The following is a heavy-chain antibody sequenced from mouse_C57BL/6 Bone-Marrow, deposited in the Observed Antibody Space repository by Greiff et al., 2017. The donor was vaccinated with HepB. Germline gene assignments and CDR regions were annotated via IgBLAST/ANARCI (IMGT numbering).Heavy chain of an antibody. CDR3: ARGGPTIVTTWYFDV. Sequence: EVNVVESGGGLVKPGGSLKLSCAASGFTFSSYAMSWVRQTPEKRLEWVATISDGGSYTYYPDNVKGRFTISRDNAKNNLYLQMSHLKSEDTAMYYCARGGPTIVTTWYFDVWGTGTPVTVSS. J-gene: IGHJ1*03. CDR2: ISDGGSYT. CDR1: GFTFSSYA. D-gene: IGHD2-5*01. V-gene: IGHV5-4*03.